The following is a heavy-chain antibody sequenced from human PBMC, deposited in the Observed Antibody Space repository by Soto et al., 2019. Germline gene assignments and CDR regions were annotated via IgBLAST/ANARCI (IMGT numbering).Heavy chain of an antibody. Sequence: QVQLQESGPGLVKPSGTLSLTCAVSGVSISSRHCWTWVRQSPGKGLEWIGEIWHSGSFNYNPSLKSRVTISMDNSKNQFSLKMTSVTAADTAVYYCATYSDSTGYWYFDVWGRGTLVTVSS. D-gene: IGHD3-22*01. CDR1: GVSISSRHC. J-gene: IGHJ2*01. V-gene: IGHV4-4*02. CDR3: ATYSDSTGYWYFDV. CDR2: IWHSGSF.